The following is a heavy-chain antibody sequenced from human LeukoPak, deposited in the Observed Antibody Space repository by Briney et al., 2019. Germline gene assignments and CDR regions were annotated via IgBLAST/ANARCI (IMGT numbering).Heavy chain of an antibody. D-gene: IGHD3-9*01. Sequence: SETLSLTCAVSGGSISSSNWWSWVRQPPGKGLEWIGEIYHSGSTNYNPSLKSRVTISVDKSKNQFSLKLSSVTAADTAVYYCARFGHDILTGYATTATNRYAFDIWGQGTMVTVSS. CDR2: IYHSGST. CDR1: GGSISSSNW. CDR3: ARFGHDILTGYATTATNRYAFDI. V-gene: IGHV4-4*02. J-gene: IGHJ3*02.